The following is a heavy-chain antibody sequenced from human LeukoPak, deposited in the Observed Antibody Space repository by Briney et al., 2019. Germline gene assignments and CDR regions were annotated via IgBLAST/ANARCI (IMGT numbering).Heavy chain of an antibody. Sequence: SETLSLTCAVYGGSFSGHYWSWIRQPPGKGLEWIGEINHSGSTNYNPSLKSRVTISVDTSKNQFSLKLSSVTAADTAVYYCARTLYGSGSYYNRWFDPWGQGTLVTVSS. CDR1: GGSFSGHY. D-gene: IGHD3-10*01. CDR2: INHSGST. J-gene: IGHJ5*02. CDR3: ARTLYGSGSYYNRWFDP. V-gene: IGHV4-34*01.